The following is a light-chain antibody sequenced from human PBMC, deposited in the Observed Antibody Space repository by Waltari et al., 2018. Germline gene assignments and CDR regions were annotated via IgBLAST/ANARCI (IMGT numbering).Light chain of an antibody. Sequence: QSVLTQPPSASGTPGQGVTISCSGSRSNLGPNTVNWSQQLPGTAPKVLIYSNNHRPSGVPDRFSGSKSGTSASLAVSGLQSEDEGDYYCATWDDSLNGVVFGGGTKLTVL. CDR3: ATWDDSLNGVV. CDR1: RSNLGPNT. V-gene: IGLV1-44*01. J-gene: IGLJ2*01. CDR2: SNN.